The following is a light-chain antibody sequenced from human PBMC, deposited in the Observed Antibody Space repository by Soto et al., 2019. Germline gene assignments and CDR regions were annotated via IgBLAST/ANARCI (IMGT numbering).Light chain of an antibody. Sequence: IQMTQSPSSLSASVGDRVIITCRASQGIGNSLAWYQQKAGRVPKLLMHSASTLLSGVPSRFSGSGSGTDFPLTISSLQPEDVATYYCQKYDSAPWTFGQGTKVEIK. CDR2: SAS. CDR3: QKYDSAPWT. CDR1: QGIGNS. J-gene: IGKJ1*01. V-gene: IGKV1-27*01.